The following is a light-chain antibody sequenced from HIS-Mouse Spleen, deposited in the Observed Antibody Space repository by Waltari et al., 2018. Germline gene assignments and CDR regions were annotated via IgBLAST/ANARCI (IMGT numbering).Light chain of an antibody. CDR2: DVS. Sequence: QSALTHPRSVSGSPGQSVTSSCTGTSTGFGVSNSFSSSQHPPGKAPKLMIYDVSKRPSGVPDRFSGSKSGNTASLTISGLQAEDEADYYCCSYAGSYTFDYVFGTGTKVTVL. CDR1: STGFGVSNS. CDR3: CSYAGSYTFDYV. J-gene: IGLJ1*01. V-gene: IGLV2-11*02.